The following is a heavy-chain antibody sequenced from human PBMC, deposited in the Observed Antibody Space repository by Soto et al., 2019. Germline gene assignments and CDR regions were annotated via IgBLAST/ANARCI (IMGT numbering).Heavy chain of an antibody. CDR1: GGSISSGSYY. CDR2: SSYSGTT. CDR3: GSRPIFAFPYGPVDY. Sequence: QLWLQESGPGLVKPSETLSLTCSVSGGSISSGSYYWAWIRQPPGKGLEWLGTSSYSGTTYYNPSLKSRVSVSVDLSKKHFYLRLNTVTAADTAVYYCGSRPIFAFPYGPVDYWGQGKLVTVSS. D-gene: IGHD3-3*02. J-gene: IGHJ4*02. V-gene: IGHV4-39*02.